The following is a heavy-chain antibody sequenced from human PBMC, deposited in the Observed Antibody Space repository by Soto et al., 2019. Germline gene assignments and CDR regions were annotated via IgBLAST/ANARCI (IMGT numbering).Heavy chain of an antibody. V-gene: IGHV3-9*01. D-gene: IGHD3-10*01. CDR3: AEDHYGPAIYSMDV. Sequence: EVQLVESGGGLVQPGRSLRLSCAASGFRFEDYAMHWVRQAPGKGLEWVSGIAWNSDIIGYADSGKGRFTISRDNGKNALYLQMNITRPKDTALYYCAEDHYGPAIYSMDVWGQGTTVTVSS. J-gene: IGHJ6*02. CDR1: GFRFEDYA. CDR2: IAWNSDII.